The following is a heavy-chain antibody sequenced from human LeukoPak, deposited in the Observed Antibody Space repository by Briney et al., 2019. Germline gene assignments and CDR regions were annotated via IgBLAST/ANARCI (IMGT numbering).Heavy chain of an antibody. CDR1: GFTFSSYS. V-gene: IGHV3-21*01. CDR2: ISSSSSYI. Sequence: GGSLRLPCAASGFTFSSYSMNWVRQAPGKGLEWVSSISSSSSYIYYADSVKGRFTISRDNAKNSLYLQMNSLRAEDTAVNYCASGGTYYYGSGSYTVDYWGQGTLVTVSS. D-gene: IGHD3-10*01. J-gene: IGHJ4*02. CDR3: ASGGTYYYGSGSYTVDY.